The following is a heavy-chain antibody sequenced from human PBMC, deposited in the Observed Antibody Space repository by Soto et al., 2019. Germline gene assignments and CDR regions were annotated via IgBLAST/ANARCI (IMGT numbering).Heavy chain of an antibody. J-gene: IGHJ4*02. D-gene: IGHD3-9*01. Sequence: GGSLRLSCAASGFTFSSYGMHWVRQAPGKGLEWVAVIWYDGSNKYYADSVKGRFTISRDNSKNTLYLQMNSLRAEDTAVYYCARDYDILTGYYGRFDYWGQGTLVTVSS. CDR3: ARDYDILTGYYGRFDY. CDR1: GFTFSSYG. CDR2: IWYDGSNK. V-gene: IGHV3-33*01.